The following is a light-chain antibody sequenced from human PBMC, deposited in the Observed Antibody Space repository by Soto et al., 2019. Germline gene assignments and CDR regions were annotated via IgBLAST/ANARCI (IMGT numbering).Light chain of an antibody. CDR2: DAS. CDR3: QQYAVSPIT. Sequence: EIVLTQSPATLSLSPGERATLSCRASQSVSSYLAWYQQKPGQAPRLLIYDASNRATGIPARFSGTGSGTDFTLTISRLEPGDFAVYYCQQYAVSPITFGQGTRLEIK. V-gene: IGKV3-11*01. CDR1: QSVSSY. J-gene: IGKJ5*01.